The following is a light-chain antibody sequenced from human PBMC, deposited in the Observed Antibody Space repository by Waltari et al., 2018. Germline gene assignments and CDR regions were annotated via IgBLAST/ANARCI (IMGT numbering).Light chain of an antibody. J-gene: IGKJ3*01. V-gene: IGKV3-15*01. Sequence: EIVMTQSPATLSVSPGERATLPCRASQSVSSNLAWYQQKPGQAPRPLIYGASTRATGIPARFSGSGSGTEFTLTIGSLQSEDFAVYYCQQYNNWPITFGPGTKVDIK. CDR2: GAS. CDR1: QSVSSN. CDR3: QQYNNWPIT.